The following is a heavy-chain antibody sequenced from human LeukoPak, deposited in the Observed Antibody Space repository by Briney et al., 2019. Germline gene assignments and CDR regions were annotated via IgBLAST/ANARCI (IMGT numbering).Heavy chain of an antibody. CDR2: IYYSGST. V-gene: IGHV4-39*01. CDR1: GGSISSNSYY. D-gene: IGHD3-22*01. CDR3: ARGPYSYDSSGAFDI. Sequence: SETLSLTCAVSGGSISSNSYYWGWIRQPPGKGLAWIGSIYYSGSTYYNPSLKSRVTISVDTSKNQFSLKLSSVTAADTAVYFCARGPYSYDSSGAFDIWGQGTMVTVSS. J-gene: IGHJ3*02.